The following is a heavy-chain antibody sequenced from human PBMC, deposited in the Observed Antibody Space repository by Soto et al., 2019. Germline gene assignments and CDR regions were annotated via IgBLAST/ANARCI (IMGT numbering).Heavy chain of an antibody. CDR1: GGSISSYY. J-gene: IGHJ3*02. CDR2: IYYSGST. CDR3: ARRYGKNAFDI. V-gene: IGHV4-59*01. D-gene: IGHD5-18*01. Sequence: QVQLQESGPGLVKPSETLSLTCTVSGGSISSYYWSWIRQPPGKGLEWIGYIYYSGSTNYNPSLKRRVTISVDTSKNQFSLKRSSVTAADTAVYYCARRYGKNAFDIWGQGTMVTVSS.